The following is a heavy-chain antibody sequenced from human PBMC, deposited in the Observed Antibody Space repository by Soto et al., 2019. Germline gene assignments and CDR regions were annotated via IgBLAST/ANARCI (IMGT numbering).Heavy chain of an antibody. CDR2: IYYSGST. V-gene: IGHV4-59*01. Sequence: SETLSLTCTVSGGSISSYYWSWIRQPPGKGLEWIGYIYYSGSTNYNPSLKSRVTISVDTSKNQFSLKLSSVTAADTAVYYCARAVRVHSYYYGIYVWPQLTTVTFSS. CDR3: ARAVRVHSYYYGIYV. J-gene: IGHJ6*02. CDR1: GGSISSYY.